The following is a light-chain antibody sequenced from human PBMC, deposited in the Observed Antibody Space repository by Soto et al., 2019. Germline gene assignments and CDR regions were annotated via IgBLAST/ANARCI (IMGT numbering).Light chain of an antibody. J-gene: IGKJ2*01. CDR1: QSVSNN. V-gene: IGKV3D-15*01. Sequence: EVVMTQSPATLSVSPGEKATLSCRVSQSVSNNLAWYQQKPGQPPRLLIYGASTRATDIPARFSGSGSGTDFTLTISSLQSEDFAVFYCQQYDKWPLYSFGQGTKLEI. CDR3: QQYDKWPLYS. CDR2: GAS.